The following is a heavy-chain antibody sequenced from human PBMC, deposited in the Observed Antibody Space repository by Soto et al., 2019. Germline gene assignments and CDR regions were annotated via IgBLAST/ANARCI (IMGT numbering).Heavy chain of an antibody. CDR3: ATDSSGWYRYYYYYGMDV. CDR1: GFTFSKYS. J-gene: IGHJ6*02. D-gene: IGHD6-19*01. V-gene: IGHV3-30*03. Sequence: VQLVESGGGLVKPGGSLRLSCAASGFTFSKYSMNWVRQAPGKGLEWVAVISYDGSKKYYADSVKGRFTISRDNSKNTLYLQMNSLRAEDTAVYYCATDSSGWYRYYYYYGMDVWGQGTTVTVSS. CDR2: ISYDGSKK.